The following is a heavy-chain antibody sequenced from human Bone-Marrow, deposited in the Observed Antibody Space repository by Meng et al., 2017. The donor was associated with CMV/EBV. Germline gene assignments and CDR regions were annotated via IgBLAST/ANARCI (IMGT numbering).Heavy chain of an antibody. CDR3: AKDGRRDGYNAP. D-gene: IGHD5-24*01. J-gene: IGHJ5*02. CDR2: IKQDGSEK. Sequence: GGSLRLSCAVSGFTFSNYWMSWVRQAPGKGLEWVANIKQDGSEKYYVDSVKGRFTISRDNSKNTLYLQMNSLRAEDTAVYYCAKDGRRDGYNAPWGQGTLVTVSS. V-gene: IGHV3-7*03. CDR1: GFTFSNYW.